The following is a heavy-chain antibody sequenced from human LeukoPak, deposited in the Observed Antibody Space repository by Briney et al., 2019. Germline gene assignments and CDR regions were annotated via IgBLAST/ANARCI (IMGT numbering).Heavy chain of an antibody. Sequence: PSETLSLTCTVSGGSISSGGYYWSWIRQHPGKGLEWIGYIYYSGSTYYNPSLKSRVTISVDTSKNQFSLKLSSVTAADTAVYYCAREAVRGPNYFDYWGQGTLVTVSS. CDR1: GGSISSGGYY. CDR2: IYYSGST. D-gene: IGHD3-16*01. CDR3: AREAVRGPNYFDY. J-gene: IGHJ4*02. V-gene: IGHV4-31*03.